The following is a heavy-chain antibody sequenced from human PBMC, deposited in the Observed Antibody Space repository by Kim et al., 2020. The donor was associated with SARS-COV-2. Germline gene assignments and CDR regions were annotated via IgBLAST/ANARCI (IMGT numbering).Heavy chain of an antibody. J-gene: IGHJ6*02. CDR2: IRSKANSYAT. CDR3: TSQWLVNNNARYGMDV. CDR1: GFTFSGSA. V-gene: IGHV3-73*01. D-gene: IGHD6-19*01. Sequence: GGSLRLSCAASGFTFSGSAMHWVRQASGKGLEWVGRIRSKANSYATAYAASVKGRFTISRDDSKNTAYLQMNSLKTEDTAVYYCTSQWLVNNNARYGMDVWGQGTTVTVSS.